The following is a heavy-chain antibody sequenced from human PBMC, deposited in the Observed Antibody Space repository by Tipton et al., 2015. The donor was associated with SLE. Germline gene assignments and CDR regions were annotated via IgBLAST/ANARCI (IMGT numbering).Heavy chain of an antibody. Sequence: GSLRLSCAASGFTFSSSAMSWVRQAPGKGLEWVSGISGSGGSTNYADSVKGRFTISRDNSKNTLYLQMNTLRAEDTAVYYCAKEGGDWYFDLWGRGTLVTVSS. CDR2: ISGSGGST. CDR3: AKEGGDWYFDL. D-gene: IGHD1-26*01. J-gene: IGHJ2*01. V-gene: IGHV3-23*01. CDR1: GFTFSSSA.